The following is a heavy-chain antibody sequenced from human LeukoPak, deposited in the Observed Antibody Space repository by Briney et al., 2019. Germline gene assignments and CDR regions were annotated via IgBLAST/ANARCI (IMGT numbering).Heavy chain of an antibody. V-gene: IGHV6-1*01. CDR3: ARGMVVGPAAIRNNWFDP. D-gene: IGHD2-2*02. J-gene: IGHJ5*02. CDR1: GDSVSSNSAA. CDR2: TYHRAKWYN. Sequence: SQTFSLTCAISGDSVSSNSAAWNCIRQSPSRGLEGLGRTYHRAKWYNDYAVSVKIRITIHPDTSKNQFSLQLNSVTPADTAVYYCARGMVVGPAAIRNNWFDPWGQGTLVTVSS.